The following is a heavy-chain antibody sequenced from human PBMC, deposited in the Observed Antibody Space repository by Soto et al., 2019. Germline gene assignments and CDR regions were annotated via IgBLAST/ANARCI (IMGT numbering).Heavy chain of an antibody. J-gene: IGHJ3*02. D-gene: IGHD6-19*01. Sequence: ASVKVSCKESRYMFTSYYMHWVRQAPGQGLEWMGIINPSGGSTSYAQKFQGRVTMTRDTSTSTVYMELSSLRSEDTAVYYCARDHGSGWSSDAFDIWGQGTMVTVSS. CDR1: RYMFTSYY. V-gene: IGHV1-46*03. CDR3: ARDHGSGWSSDAFDI. CDR2: INPSGGST.